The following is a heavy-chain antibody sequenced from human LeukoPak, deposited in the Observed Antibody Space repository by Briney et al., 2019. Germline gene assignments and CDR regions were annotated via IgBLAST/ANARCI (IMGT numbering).Heavy chain of an antibody. V-gene: IGHV3-21*01. D-gene: IGHD2-21*02. CDR1: GFTFSSYS. CDR2: ISSSSSYI. J-gene: IGHJ4*02. Sequence: KTGGSLRHSCAASGFTFSSYSMNWVRQAPGKGLEWVSSISSSSSYIYYADSVKGRFTISRDNAKNSLYLQMNSLRAEDTAVYYCARDPCGGDCYSAYWGQGTLVTVSS. CDR3: ARDPCGGDCYSAY.